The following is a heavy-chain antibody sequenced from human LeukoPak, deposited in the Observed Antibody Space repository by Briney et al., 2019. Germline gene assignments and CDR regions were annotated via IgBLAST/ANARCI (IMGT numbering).Heavy chain of an antibody. CDR2: IIPIFGTA. D-gene: IGHD2-2*01. CDR3: ARGGRGRYCSATNCPGV. V-gene: IGHV1-69*05. J-gene: IGHJ4*02. CDR1: GGTFSSYA. Sequence: GSSVKVSCKASGGTFSSYAISWVRQAPGQGLEWMGGIIPIFGTANYAQKFQGRVTITTDESTSTAYMELSSLRSEDTAVYYCARGGRGRYCSATNCPGVWGQGTLVTVSS.